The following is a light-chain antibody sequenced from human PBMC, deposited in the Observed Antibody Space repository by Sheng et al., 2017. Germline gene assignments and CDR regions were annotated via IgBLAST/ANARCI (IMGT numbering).Light chain of an antibody. J-gene: IGKJ5*01. CDR2: GAS. Sequence: ETVLTQSPATLSLSPGERATLSCRASQSVGVFLAWYQQKPGQAPRLLIYGASSRATGIPDRFSGSGSGTDFSLTINRLEPEDFAVYYCQQYGSSPPGITFGQGTRLEIK. CDR1: QSVGVF. CDR3: QQYGSSPPGIT. V-gene: IGKV3-20*01.